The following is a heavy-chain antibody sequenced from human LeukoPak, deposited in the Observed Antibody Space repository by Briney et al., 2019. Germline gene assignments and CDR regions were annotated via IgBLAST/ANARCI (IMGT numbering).Heavy chain of an antibody. Sequence: GGPLRLSCVASGFTVSSNYMSWVRQAPGKGLEWVSHISVSGETKTYADSVQGRFTISRDNAKNSLYLQMNSLRAEDTAIYYCARDQYGTRLDWGQGTLVTVSS. CDR1: GFTVSSNY. J-gene: IGHJ4*02. CDR2: ISVSGETK. D-gene: IGHD1-1*01. CDR3: ARDQYGTRLD. V-gene: IGHV3-11*04.